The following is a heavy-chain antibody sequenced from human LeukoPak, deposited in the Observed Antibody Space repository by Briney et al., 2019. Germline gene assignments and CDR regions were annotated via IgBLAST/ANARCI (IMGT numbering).Heavy chain of an antibody. J-gene: IGHJ5*02. CDR2: INHSEST. CDR1: GVSFSGYY. D-gene: IGHD2-2*01. Sequence: PSETLSLTCGVYGVSFSGYYWRWIRQPPGKGLEWVGEINHSESTNYNRSLKGRVPISLDTSKNQFSLKLGSVTAADPAGYYFARGGDTRSVGWFDPWGQGDLVTVSS. CDR3: ARGGDTRSVGWFDP. V-gene: IGHV4-34*01.